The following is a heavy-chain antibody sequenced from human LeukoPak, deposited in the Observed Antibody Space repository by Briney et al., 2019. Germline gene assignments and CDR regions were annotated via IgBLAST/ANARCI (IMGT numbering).Heavy chain of an antibody. CDR2: ISGSGGST. Sequence: GGSLRLSCAASGFSFSVSWMSWVRQAPGKGLEWVSAISGSGGSTYYADSVKGRFTISRDNSKNTLYLQMNSLRAEDTAVYYCARNDYGSGSYITLFDYWGQGTLVTVSS. D-gene: IGHD3-10*01. V-gene: IGHV3-23*01. CDR1: GFSFSVSW. J-gene: IGHJ4*02. CDR3: ARNDYGSGSYITLFDY.